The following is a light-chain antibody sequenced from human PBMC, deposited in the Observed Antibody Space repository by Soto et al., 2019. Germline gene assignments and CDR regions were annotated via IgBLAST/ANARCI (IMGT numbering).Light chain of an antibody. V-gene: IGKV3-15*01. CDR1: QSVSSN. CDR2: GAS. CDR3: QQYNRGLT. J-gene: IGKJ4*01. Sequence: EIVMTQSPATLSVSPGERATLSCRASQSVSSNLAWYQQKPGQAPRLLIYGASTRATGIPARFSGSGSGTEFTITISSLQSEDFAVYYCQQYNRGLTFGGGTKVEIK.